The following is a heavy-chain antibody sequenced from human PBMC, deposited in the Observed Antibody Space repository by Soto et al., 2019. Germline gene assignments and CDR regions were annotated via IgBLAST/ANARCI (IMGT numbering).Heavy chain of an antibody. CDR2: ISYDGSNK. Sequence: QVQLVESGGGVVQPGRSLRLSCAASGFTFSSYAMHWVRQAPGKGLEWVAVISYDGSNKYYADSVKGRFTISRDNSKNTLYLQMNRLRAEDTAVYYCARCGVATITMWCPKFDPWGQGTLVTVSS. CDR3: ARCGVATITMWCPKFDP. CDR1: GFTFSSYA. D-gene: IGHD5-12*01. V-gene: IGHV3-30-3*01. J-gene: IGHJ5*02.